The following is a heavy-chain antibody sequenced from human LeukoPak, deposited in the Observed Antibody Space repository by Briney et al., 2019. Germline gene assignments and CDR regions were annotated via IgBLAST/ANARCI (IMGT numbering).Heavy chain of an antibody. D-gene: IGHD3-10*01. CDR2: INPSGGST. CDR3: ARPPGDDTFDI. CDR1: GYTFTSYY. V-gene: IGHV1-46*01. J-gene: IGHJ3*02. Sequence: ASVKVSCKASGYTFTSYYMHWVRQAPGQGLEWMGIINPSGGSTSYSQKFQGRVTMTRDTSTSTVYMKLSSLKSEDTAVYYCARPPGDDTFDIWGQGTMVTASS.